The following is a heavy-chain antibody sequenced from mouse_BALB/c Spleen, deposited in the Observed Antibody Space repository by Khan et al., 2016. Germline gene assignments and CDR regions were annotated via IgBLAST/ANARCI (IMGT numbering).Heavy chain of an antibody. D-gene: IGHD2-4*01. CDR3: ARSPYDYDVGFAY. Sequence: VRLQQSGAELVKPGASVKLSCIASGFNIKDTYMHWVKQRPEQGLEWIGRIDPANGNTKYDPKFQGKATITADTSSNTAYLQLSSLTSEDTAVYYCARSPYDYDVGFAYWGQGTLVTVSA. J-gene: IGHJ3*01. CDR1: GFNIKDTY. CDR2: IDPANGNT. V-gene: IGHV14-3*02.